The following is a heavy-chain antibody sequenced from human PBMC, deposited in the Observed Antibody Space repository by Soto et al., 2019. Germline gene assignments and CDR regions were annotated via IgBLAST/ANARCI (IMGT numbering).Heavy chain of an antibody. D-gene: IGHD3-3*01. J-gene: IGHJ5*02. CDR3: ARLEVYYDFWSGYYGWFDP. CDR2: IYYSGST. CDR1: GGSISSYY. V-gene: IGHV4-59*08. Sequence: QVQLQESGPGLVKPSETLSLTCTVSGGSISSYYWSWIRQPPGKGLEWIGYIYYSGSTNYNPSLKSRVTISVDTSKNQFSLKLSSVTAADTAVYYCARLEVYYDFWSGYYGWFDPWGQGTLVTVSS.